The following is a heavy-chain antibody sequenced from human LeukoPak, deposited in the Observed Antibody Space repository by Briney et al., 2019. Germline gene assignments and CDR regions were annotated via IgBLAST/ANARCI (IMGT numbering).Heavy chain of an antibody. J-gene: IGHJ6*03. V-gene: IGHV1-18*01. CDR2: ISAYNGNT. CDR1: GYAFTSYG. Sequence: ASVKVSCKASGYAFTSYGISWVRQAPGQGLEWMGWISAYNGNTNYAQKLQGRVTMTTDTSTSTAYMELRSLRSDDTAVYYCAREDPPPSYYYYYMDVWGKGTTVTVSS. CDR3: AREDPPPSYYYYYMDV.